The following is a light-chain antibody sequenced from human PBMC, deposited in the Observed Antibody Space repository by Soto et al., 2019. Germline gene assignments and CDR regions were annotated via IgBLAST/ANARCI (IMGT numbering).Light chain of an antibody. V-gene: IGKV3-20*01. J-gene: IGKJ1*01. CDR2: GAS. CDR3: QQYGGSPRT. Sequence: EIVLTQSPGTLSLSPGERATLSCRASQSINNNYLAWYQQKRGQAPRLLIYGASSRATGIPDRFSGSGSGTAFTLTISRLEPEDVEVYYCQQYGGSPRTFGQGTKVEIK. CDR1: QSINNNY.